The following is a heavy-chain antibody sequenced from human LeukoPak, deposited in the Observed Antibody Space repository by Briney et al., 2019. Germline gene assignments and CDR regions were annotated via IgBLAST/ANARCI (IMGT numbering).Heavy chain of an antibody. CDR3: AKGSYYDSSGYYPY. V-gene: IGHV3-23*01. J-gene: IGHJ4*02. Sequence: GGSLRLSCTASGFTFSSYAMSWVRQAPGKGLEWVSAISGSGGSTYYADSVKGRFTISRDNSKNTLYLQMNSLRAEDTAVYYCAKGSYYDSSGYYPYWGQGTLVTVSS. D-gene: IGHD3-22*01. CDR1: GFTFSSYA. CDR2: ISGSGGST.